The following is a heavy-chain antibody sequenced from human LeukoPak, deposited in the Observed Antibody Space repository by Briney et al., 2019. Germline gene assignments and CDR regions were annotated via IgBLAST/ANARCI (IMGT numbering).Heavy chain of an antibody. V-gene: IGHV4-4*07. CDR3: ARGQYYYDSSGSRYFDY. J-gene: IGHJ4*02. CDR2: IYTSGST. Sequence: SETLSLTCTVSGGSISSYYWSWIRQPAGKGLEWIGRIYTSGSTNYNPSLKSRVTMSVDTSKNQFSLKLSSVTAADTAVYSCARGQYYYDSSGSRYFDYWGQGTLVTVSS. CDR1: GGSISSYY. D-gene: IGHD3-22*01.